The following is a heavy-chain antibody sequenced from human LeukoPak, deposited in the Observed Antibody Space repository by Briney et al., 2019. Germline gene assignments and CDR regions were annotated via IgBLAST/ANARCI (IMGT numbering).Heavy chain of an antibody. D-gene: IGHD3-16*01. CDR2: ISGYNGNT. J-gene: IGHJ4*02. V-gene: IGHV1-18*04. CDR3: ARYIPNDYVWGSYPYY. Sequence: EASVKVSCKASGYTFTGYYMRWGRQAPGQGLEWMGWISGYNGNTNYAQKIQGRVTMTTDTPTSTAYMEVRSLRSDDTAVYYCARYIPNDYVWGSYPYYWGQGTLVTVSS. CDR1: GYTFTGYY.